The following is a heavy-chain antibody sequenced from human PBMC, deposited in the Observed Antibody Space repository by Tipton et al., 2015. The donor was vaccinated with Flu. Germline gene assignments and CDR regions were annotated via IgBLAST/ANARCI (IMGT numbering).Heavy chain of an antibody. CDR1: GGSFSGYY. J-gene: IGHJ3*02. CDR3: ARGLGVVVAVAFDI. Sequence: TLSLTCAVYGGSFSGYYWSWIRQPPGKGLEWIGEINYSGSTNYNPSLKSRVTISVDTSKNQFSLKLSSVTAADTAVYYCARGLGVVVAVAFDIWGPRDNDHRLF. V-gene: IGHV4-34*01. D-gene: IGHD2-15*01. CDR2: INYSGST.